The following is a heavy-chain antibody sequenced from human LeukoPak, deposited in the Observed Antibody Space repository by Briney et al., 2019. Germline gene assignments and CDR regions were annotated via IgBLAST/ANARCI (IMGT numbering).Heavy chain of an antibody. CDR3: AKDSEGASFWSPMDV. V-gene: IGHV3-30*02. CDR1: GFTFSSYG. D-gene: IGHD3-3*01. Sequence: GGSLRLSCAASGFTFSSYGMHWVRQAPGKGLEWVAFIRYDGSNKYYADSVKGRFTISRDNSKNTLYLQMNSLRAEDTAVYYCAKDSEGASFWSPMDVWGKGTTVTVSS. CDR2: IRYDGSNK. J-gene: IGHJ6*03.